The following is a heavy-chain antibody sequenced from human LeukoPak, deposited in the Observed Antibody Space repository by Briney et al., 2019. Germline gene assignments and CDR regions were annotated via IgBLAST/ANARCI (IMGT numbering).Heavy chain of an antibody. CDR2: INHSGST. J-gene: IGHJ6*03. V-gene: IGHV4-34*01. CDR1: GGSFSGYY. CDR3: ARLDYYYYMDV. Sequence: SETLSLTCAVYGGSFSGYYWSWLRQPPGKGLEWIGEINHSGSTNYNPSLKSRVTISVDTSKNQFSLKLSSVTAADTAVYYCARLDYYYYMDVWGKGTTVTISS.